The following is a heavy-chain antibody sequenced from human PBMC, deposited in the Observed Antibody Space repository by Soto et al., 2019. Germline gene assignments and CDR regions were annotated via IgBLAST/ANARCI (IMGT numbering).Heavy chain of an antibody. V-gene: IGHV1-18*01. D-gene: IGHD3-10*01. Sequence: QVQLMQSGAEVKKPGASVKVSCKASGYTFTSYGISWVRLAPGQGLEWMGWISTYNGNTKYAHKLQGRVTMTTDTSTSTAYMELRSLSSDDTAVFYCVREMVRGVGSDYWGQGTLVTVSS. CDR1: GYTFTSYG. CDR3: VREMVRGVGSDY. J-gene: IGHJ4*02. CDR2: ISTYNGNT.